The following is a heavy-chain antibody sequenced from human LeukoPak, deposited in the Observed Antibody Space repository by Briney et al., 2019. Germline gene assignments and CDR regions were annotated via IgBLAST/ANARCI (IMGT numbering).Heavy chain of an antibody. Sequence: GGSLRLSCAASGFTFSSYWMPWVRQAPGKGLVWVSRISGDGSNTHYADSVKGRFTISRDNAENTLYLQMNSLRAEDTALYYCARTNYYFDNWGQGSLVTVSS. CDR2: ISGDGSNT. CDR3: ARTNYYFDN. J-gene: IGHJ4*02. D-gene: IGHD1-1*01. CDR1: GFTFSSYW. V-gene: IGHV3-74*01.